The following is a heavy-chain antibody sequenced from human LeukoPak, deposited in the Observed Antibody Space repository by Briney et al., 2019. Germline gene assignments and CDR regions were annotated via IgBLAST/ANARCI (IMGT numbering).Heavy chain of an antibody. CDR2: IYYSGST. Sequence: PSETLSLTCTVSGGSISSYYWSWIRQPPGKGLEWIGYIYYSGSTNYNPSLKTRVTISLDTSENQFSLKLNSVTAADTAVYYCARTGYCSGGSCYSYYYYGMDVWGQGTTVTVSS. D-gene: IGHD2-15*01. J-gene: IGHJ6*02. CDR1: GGSISSYY. CDR3: ARTGYCSGGSCYSYYYYGMDV. V-gene: IGHV4-59*08.